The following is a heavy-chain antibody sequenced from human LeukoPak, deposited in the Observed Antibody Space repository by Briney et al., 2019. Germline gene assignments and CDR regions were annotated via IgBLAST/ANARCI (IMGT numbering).Heavy chain of an antibody. J-gene: IGHJ6*03. CDR2: IKQDGSEK. V-gene: IGHV3-7*01. Sequence: GGSLRLSCDASGFTFSAYWMSWVRQAPGKGLESVANIKQDGSEKYYVDSVKGRFTISRDNAKNSLYLQMNSLRAEDTAVYYCASIDGYYYYYMDVWGKGTTVTVSS. CDR1: GFTFSAYW. CDR3: ASIDGYYYYYMDV. D-gene: IGHD3-16*02.